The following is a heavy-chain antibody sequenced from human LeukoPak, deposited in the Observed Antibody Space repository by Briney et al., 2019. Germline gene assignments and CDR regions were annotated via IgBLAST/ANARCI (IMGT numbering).Heavy chain of an antibody. J-gene: IGHJ4*02. V-gene: IGHV4-4*07. D-gene: IGHD3-22*01. CDR3: ARDGDSSGYFDY. CDR1: GGSISSYY. CDR2: IYTSGST. Sequence: SETLSLICTVSGGSISSYYWSWIRQPAGKGLEWIGRIYTSGSTNYNPSLKSRVTMSVDTSKNQFSLKLSSVTAADTAVYYCARDGDSSGYFDYWGRGTLVTVSS.